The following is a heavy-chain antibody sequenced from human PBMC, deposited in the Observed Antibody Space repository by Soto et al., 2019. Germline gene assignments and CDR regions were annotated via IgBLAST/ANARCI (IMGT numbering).Heavy chain of an antibody. CDR3: AIGVKDCTNGVCSFYGRDV. Sequence: QVQLVQSGAEVKKPGASVKVSCKASGYTFTSYGISWVRQAPGQGLEWMGWISAYNGNTNYAQKFQGRVTMTTDTSTSTAYMELRSLRSDATAVYYCAIGVKDCTNGVCSFYGRDVWGQGTTVTVSS. D-gene: IGHD2-8*01. V-gene: IGHV1-18*01. J-gene: IGHJ6*02. CDR1: GYTFTSYG. CDR2: ISAYNGNT.